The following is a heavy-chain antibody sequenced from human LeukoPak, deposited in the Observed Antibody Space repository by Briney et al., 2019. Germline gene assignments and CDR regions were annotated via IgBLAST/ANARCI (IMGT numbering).Heavy chain of an antibody. Sequence: GASVKVSCKASGYTFSSYGISWVRQAPGQGLEWIGWISGNNGNTNYAQKVQGRVTMTTDTSTSTAYMELRSLRSDDTAVYHCARGRAAGTFWLDYWGQGTLVTVSS. CDR2: ISGNNGNT. CDR3: ARGRAAGTFWLDY. V-gene: IGHV1-18*01. J-gene: IGHJ4*02. CDR1: GYTFSSYG. D-gene: IGHD6-13*01.